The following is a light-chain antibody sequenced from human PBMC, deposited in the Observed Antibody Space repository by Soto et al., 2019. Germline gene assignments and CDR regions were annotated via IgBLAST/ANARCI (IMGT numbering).Light chain of an antibody. CDR2: SNY. V-gene: IGLV1-44*01. CDR3: AAWDDSLRGWV. J-gene: IGLJ3*02. CDR1: SSNIGSHT. Sequence: QSVLTQPPSASGTPGQRITISCSGSSSNIGSHTLNWYQQLPGTAPILLIYSNYQRPSGVPDGFSGSKSGTSGSLAISGIQSEDEAEYYCAAWDDSLRGWVFGGGTKVTVL.